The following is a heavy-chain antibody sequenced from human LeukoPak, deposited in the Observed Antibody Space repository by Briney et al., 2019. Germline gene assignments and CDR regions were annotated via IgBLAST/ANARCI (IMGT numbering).Heavy chain of an antibody. D-gene: IGHD6-13*01. J-gene: IGHJ6*03. CDR1: GFTFSSYW. CDR2: IKQDGSEK. Sequence: PTGGSLRLSCAASGFTFSSYWLSWVRQAPGKGLEWVANIKQDGSEKYYVDSVKGRFTISRDNAKNSLYLQMNSLRAEDTAVYYCARAPVVAVAGTNYYYYYYMDVWGKETTVTVSS. CDR3: ARAPVVAVAGTNYYYYYYMDV. V-gene: IGHV3-7*01.